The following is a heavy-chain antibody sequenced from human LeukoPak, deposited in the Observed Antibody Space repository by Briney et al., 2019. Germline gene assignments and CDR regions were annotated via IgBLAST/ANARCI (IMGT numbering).Heavy chain of an antibody. Sequence: SETLSLTCAVYGGSFSGYYWSWIRQPPGKGLEWIGEINHSGSTNYNPSLKSRVTISVDTSKNQFSLKLSSVTAADTAVYYCAGGSTMIRGAADYWGQGTLVTVSS. D-gene: IGHD3-10*01. J-gene: IGHJ4*02. CDR2: INHSGST. CDR1: GGSFSGYY. CDR3: AGGSTMIRGAADY. V-gene: IGHV4-34*01.